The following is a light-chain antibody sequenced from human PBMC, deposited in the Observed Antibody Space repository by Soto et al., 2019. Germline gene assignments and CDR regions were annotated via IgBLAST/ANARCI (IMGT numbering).Light chain of an antibody. J-gene: IGKJ4*01. Sequence: IVMTQSPATLSMSPGERATLSCRASQSISTKVAWYQQKPGQAPRLLIYGASTRATGVPARFSGSGSGTEFTLSISSLQSEHFAVYYCQQYNSWPLTFGGRTKVDIK. CDR2: GAS. CDR1: QSISTK. V-gene: IGKV3-15*01. CDR3: QQYNSWPLT.